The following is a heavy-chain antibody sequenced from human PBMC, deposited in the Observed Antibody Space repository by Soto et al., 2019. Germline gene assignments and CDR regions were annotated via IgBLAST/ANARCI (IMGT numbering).Heavy chain of an antibody. J-gene: IGHJ4*02. CDR1: GGSISSGGYS. V-gene: IGHV4-30-2*01. Sequence: QLQLQESGSGLVKPSQTLSLTCAVSGGSISSGGYSWSWIRQPQGKGLEWIGYIYHSGSTYYNPSLKSRVTTSVDRSQNQCSLKLSSVTAEDTAVYYCASSRGSHVPLDYWGQGTLVTVSS. CDR3: ASSRGSHVPLDY. D-gene: IGHD1-26*01. CDR2: IYHSGST.